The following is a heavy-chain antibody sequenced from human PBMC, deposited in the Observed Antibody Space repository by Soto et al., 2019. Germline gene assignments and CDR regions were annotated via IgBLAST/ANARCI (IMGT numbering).Heavy chain of an antibody. V-gene: IGHV2-5*01. J-gene: IGHJ5*02. D-gene: IGHD3-10*01. CDR2: IYWNDEK. Sequence: SGPTLVNPTQALTLTCSFSGFSLTTGVGVGWIRQPPGKALEWLAIIYWNDEKLYNPSLKTRLTITKDTSKNQVVLTVTDMDPVDTATYYCAHRVNMARGPYNYFGPWGQGTLVTVSS. CDR1: GFSLTTGVG. CDR3: AHRVNMARGPYNYFGP.